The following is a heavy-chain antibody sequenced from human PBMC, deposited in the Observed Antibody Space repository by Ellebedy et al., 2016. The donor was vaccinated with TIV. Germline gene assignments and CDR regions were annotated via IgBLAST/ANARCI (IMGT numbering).Heavy chain of an antibody. CDR3: ARPTVPATICGACGMDV. J-gene: IGHJ6*02. V-gene: IGHV3-53*01. D-gene: IGHD2-2*01. CDR2: IYGGGTI. CDR1: GLTFRSYD. Sequence: GESLKISCAASGLTFRSYDVHWVRQAPGKGLEWVSVIYGGGTIRYADSVKGRFTISRDNSKNTVDLQMNSLRAEDTAVYYCARPTVPATICGACGMDVWGQGTTVIVSS.